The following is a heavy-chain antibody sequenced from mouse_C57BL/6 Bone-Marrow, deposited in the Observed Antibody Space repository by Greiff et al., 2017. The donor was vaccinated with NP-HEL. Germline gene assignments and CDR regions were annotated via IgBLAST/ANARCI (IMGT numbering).Heavy chain of an antibody. CDR2: INPNNGGT. D-gene: IGHD1-1*01. CDR3: ARTHYYGSSNDFDY. V-gene: IGHV1-26*01. Sequence: EVQLQQSGPELVKPGASVKISCKASGYTFTDYYMNWVKQSHGKSLEWIGDINPNNGGTSYNQKFKGKATLTVDKSSSTAYMELRSLTSEDSAVYYCARTHYYGSSNDFDYWGQGTTLTVSS. J-gene: IGHJ2*01. CDR1: GYTFTDYY.